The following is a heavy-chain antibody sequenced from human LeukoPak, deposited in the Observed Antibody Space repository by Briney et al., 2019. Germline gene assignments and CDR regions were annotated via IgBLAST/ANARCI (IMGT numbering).Heavy chain of an antibody. J-gene: IGHJ4*02. D-gene: IGHD3-22*01. CDR2: VNPNSGNT. CDR3: ARRSDDYDSSAYYH. V-gene: IGHV1-8*01. Sequence: ASVKVCCKTSGYTFTSYDLNWVRQATGQGLEWMGWVNPNSGNTGYAQKFQGRVTMTMDPSISTAYMELSSLRSEDTAVYYCARRSDDYDSSAYYHWGQGTLVTVSS. CDR1: GYTFTSYD.